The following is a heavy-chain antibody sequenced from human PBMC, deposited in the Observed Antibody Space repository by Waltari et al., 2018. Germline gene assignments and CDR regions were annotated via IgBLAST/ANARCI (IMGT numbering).Heavy chain of an antibody. CDR1: GFTFVNYW. V-gene: IGHV3-7*04. Sequence: EVQLVESGGGLVQPGGSLRLSCTASGFTFVNYWMSWVRQAPGKGLQWVTYRKEDGTEESYLDSLKGRFTISRDDAKNSLHLQMNSLRVEDTAIYDCARVSKGIHFDYWGQGTLVTVSS. CDR2: RKEDGTEE. J-gene: IGHJ4*02. CDR3: ARVSKGIHFDY.